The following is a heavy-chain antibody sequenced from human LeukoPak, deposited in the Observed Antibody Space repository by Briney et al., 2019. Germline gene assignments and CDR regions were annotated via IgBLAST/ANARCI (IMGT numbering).Heavy chain of an antibody. D-gene: IGHD6-19*01. CDR1: GFTFSSYE. CDR3: ARDASMAGMLDY. V-gene: IGHV3-48*03. J-gene: IGHJ4*02. Sequence: GGSLRLSCAASGFTFSSYEMNWVRQAPGKGLEWVSYISSSGSTIYYADSVKGRFTISRDNAKNSLYLQMNSLRAEDTAVYYCARDASMAGMLDYWGQGTLVTVSS. CDR2: ISSSGSTI.